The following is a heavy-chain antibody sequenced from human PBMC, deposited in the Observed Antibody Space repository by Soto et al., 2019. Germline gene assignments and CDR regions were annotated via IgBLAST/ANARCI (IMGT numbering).Heavy chain of an antibody. CDR1: GFSFSDSY. V-gene: IGHV3-11*06. J-gene: IGHJ6*02. CDR2: ISGSSGYT. Sequence: QVQLVESGGGLVKPGGSLRLSCAASGFSFSDSYMSWVRQAPGKGLEWVAYISGSSGYTGYAASVKGRFTISRDNAKNSLYLQMTSLRVEDTAVYYCARDRGGYGPPDVWGQGTTVTVSS. CDR3: ARDRGGYGPPDV. D-gene: IGHD3-10*01.